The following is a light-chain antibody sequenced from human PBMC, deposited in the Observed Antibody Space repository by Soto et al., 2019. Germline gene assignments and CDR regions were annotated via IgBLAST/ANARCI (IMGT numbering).Light chain of an antibody. CDR1: ISNIGSHT. Sequence: QSVLTQPPSASGTPGQRVTISCSGSISNIGSHTVNWYQQLPGTAPKLLMYSNNQRPSGVPDRFSGSKSGTSASLAISGLQSEDEADYYCAVWDDSLNGWVFGGGTKLTVL. CDR3: AVWDDSLNGWV. J-gene: IGLJ3*02. V-gene: IGLV1-44*01. CDR2: SNN.